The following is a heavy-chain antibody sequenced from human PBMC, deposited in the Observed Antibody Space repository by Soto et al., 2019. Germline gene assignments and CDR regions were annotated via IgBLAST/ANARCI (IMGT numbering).Heavy chain of an antibody. V-gene: IGHV3-74*01. CDR3: ARAGYSSSWYLYYYYYYGMDV. CDR1: GFTFSSYW. Sequence: GGSLRLSCAASGFTFSSYWMHWVRQAPGKGLVWVSRINSDGSSTSYADSVKGRFTISRDNAKNTLYLQMNSLSAEDTAVYYCARAGYSSSWYLYYYYYYGMDVWGQGTTVTVSS. CDR2: INSDGSST. J-gene: IGHJ6*02. D-gene: IGHD6-13*01.